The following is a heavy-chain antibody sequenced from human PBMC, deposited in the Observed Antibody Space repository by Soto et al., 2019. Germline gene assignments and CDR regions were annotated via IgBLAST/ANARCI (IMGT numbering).Heavy chain of an antibody. J-gene: IGHJ6*02. V-gene: IGHV3-15*01. CDR1: GFTFSHAW. Sequence: EVQLVESGGGLVKPGGSLRLSCTASGFTFSHAWMTWVRQTPGMGLEWVGRIKSLSDGGTADYGAPVKGRFTLSRDDSRNPVFLQMTSLKTDDAVVYYGYILFYYHSMDVWGQGTTVTV. D-gene: IGHD5-18*01. CDR2: IKSLSDGGTA. CDR3: YILFYYHSMDV.